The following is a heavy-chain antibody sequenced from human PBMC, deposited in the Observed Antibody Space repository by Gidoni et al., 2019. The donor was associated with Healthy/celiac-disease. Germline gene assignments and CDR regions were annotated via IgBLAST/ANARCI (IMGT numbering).Heavy chain of an antibody. V-gene: IGHV3-33*01. CDR1: GFTFSSYG. D-gene: IGHD5-18*01. J-gene: IGHJ3*02. CDR2: IWYDGSNK. Sequence: QVQLVESGGGVVQPGRSLRLSCAASGFTFSSYGMHWVRQAPGKGLEWLAVIWYDGSNKYYADSVKGRFTISRDNSKNTLYLQMNSLRAEDTAVYYCARGGYLDAFDIWGQGTMVTVSS. CDR3: ARGGYLDAFDI.